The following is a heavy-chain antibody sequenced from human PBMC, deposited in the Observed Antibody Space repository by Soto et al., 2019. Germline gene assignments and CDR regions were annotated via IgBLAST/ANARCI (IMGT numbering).Heavy chain of an antibody. CDR3: ARDYASGSGPEY. V-gene: IGHV4-30-4*01. J-gene: IGHJ4*02. CDR1: GGSISSGDYY. Sequence: SETLSLTCTVSGGSISSGDYYWSWIRQPPGKGLEWIGYIYYSGTTYYSPSLKSRVTISADRSKNQFSLKLSSVTAADTAVYYWARDYASGSGPEYWGQGTLVTVSS. CDR2: IYYSGTT. D-gene: IGHD3-10*01.